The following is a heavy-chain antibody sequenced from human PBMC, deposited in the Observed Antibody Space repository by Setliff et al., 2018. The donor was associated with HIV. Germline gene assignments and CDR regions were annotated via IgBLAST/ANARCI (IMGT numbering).Heavy chain of an antibody. CDR3: ARRGRDGVFIMFATGFDP. J-gene: IGHJ5*02. CDR2: IFGSGST. Sequence: SETLSLTCSVSTDSFSNFHWSWMRQPAGKGLEWIGRIFGSGSTYYNPSLKSRVAISVDTSENQFSLKLNSVTAADTAVYYCARRGRDGVFIMFATGFDPWGQGALVTVSS. V-gene: IGHV4-4*07. D-gene: IGHD2-8*01. CDR1: TDSFSNFH.